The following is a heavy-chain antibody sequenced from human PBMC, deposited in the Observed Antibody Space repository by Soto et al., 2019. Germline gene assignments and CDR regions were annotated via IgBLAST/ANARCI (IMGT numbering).Heavy chain of an antibody. CDR3: ARDYGYGERYFDY. V-gene: IGHV1-18*01. D-gene: IGHD5-18*01. CDR1: GYTFTSYG. J-gene: IGHJ4*02. CDR2: ISAYNGNT. Sequence: QVQLVQSGAEVKKPGASVKVSCKASGYTFTSYGISWVRQAPGXXXXXMGWISAYNGNTNYAQKLQGXXXXXTXXXXXXXXXXXXXXRSDDTAVYYCARDYGYGERYFDYWGQGTLVTVSS.